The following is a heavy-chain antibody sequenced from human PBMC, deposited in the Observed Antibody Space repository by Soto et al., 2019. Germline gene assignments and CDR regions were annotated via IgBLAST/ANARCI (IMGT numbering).Heavy chain of an antibody. CDR1: GFTFSSYA. CDR3: ARDNRAGTGLFDI. CDR2: ISYDGSNK. V-gene: IGHV3-30-3*01. D-gene: IGHD1-7*01. J-gene: IGHJ3*02. Sequence: QVQLVESGGGVVQSGRSLRLSCAASGFTFSSYAMHWVRQAPGKGLEWVAVISYDGSNKYYADSVKGRFTISRDNSKNTLYLQMNSLRAEDTAVYYCARDNRAGTGLFDIWGQGTMVTVSS.